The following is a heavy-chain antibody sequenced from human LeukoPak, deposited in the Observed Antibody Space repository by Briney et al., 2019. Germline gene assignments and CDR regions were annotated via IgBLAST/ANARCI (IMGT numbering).Heavy chain of an antibody. CDR1: GYTFTSYY. J-gene: IGHJ4*02. CDR2: INPSGGST. V-gene: IGHV1-46*01. Sequence: ASVKVSCKASGYTFTSYYMHWVRQAPGQGLEWMGIINPSGGSTSYAQKFQGRVTMTRDTSTSTVYMELSSLRSEDTAVYYCRGIDYGGNNHDYWGQGTLVTVSS. CDR3: RGIDYGGNNHDY. D-gene: IGHD4-23*01.